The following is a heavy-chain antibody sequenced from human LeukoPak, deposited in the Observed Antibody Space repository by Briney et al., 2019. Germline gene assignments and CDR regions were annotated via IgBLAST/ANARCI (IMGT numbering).Heavy chain of an antibody. CDR1: GFTFSDYY. Sequence: GGSLRLSCAASGFTFSDYYMSWIRQAPGKGLEWVSYISSSGSTIYYADSVKGRFTISRDNSKNTLYLQMNSLRAEDTAVYYCAKDGVNQPYNWNGFDPWGQGTLVTVSS. J-gene: IGHJ5*02. D-gene: IGHD1-20*01. CDR2: ISSSGSTI. CDR3: AKDGVNQPYNWNGFDP. V-gene: IGHV3-11*01.